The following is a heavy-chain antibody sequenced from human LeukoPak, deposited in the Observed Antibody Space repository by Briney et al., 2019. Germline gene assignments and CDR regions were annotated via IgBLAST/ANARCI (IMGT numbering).Heavy chain of an antibody. Sequence: SETLSLTCTVSGGSISSYYWSWIRQPPGKGLEWIGYIYYSGSTNYNPSLKSRVTISVDTSKNQFSLKLSSVTAADTAVYYCARGPPRYLRSGYIARDYWGQGTLVTVSS. CDR3: ARGPPRYLRSGYIARDY. CDR2: IYYSGST. D-gene: IGHD3-22*01. V-gene: IGHV4-59*12. J-gene: IGHJ4*02. CDR1: GGSISSYY.